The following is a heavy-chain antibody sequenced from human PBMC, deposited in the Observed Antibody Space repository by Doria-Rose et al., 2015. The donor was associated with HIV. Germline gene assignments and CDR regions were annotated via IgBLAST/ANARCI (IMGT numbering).Heavy chain of an antibody. CDR2: IYHTGRT. CDR1: GDSISNYY. CDR3: ARQNALGYSGTYRSYYFDL. J-gene: IGHJ2*01. V-gene: IGHV4-59*08. Sequence: QVQLQESGPGLVKPSETLSLSCTVSGDSISNYYWSWIRQSPGKGLEWIGYIYHTGRTKIHPSLKSRVVLSLDPSKSHFSLMLISVTAADTALYFCARQNALGYSGTYRSYYFDLWGRGAQVTVSS. D-gene: IGHD1-26*01.